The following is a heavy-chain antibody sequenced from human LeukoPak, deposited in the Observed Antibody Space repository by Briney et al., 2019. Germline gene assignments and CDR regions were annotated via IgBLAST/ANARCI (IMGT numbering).Heavy chain of an antibody. CDR3: ARDDGGGYDSSGYFTR. D-gene: IGHD3-22*01. CDR2: IYHSGST. J-gene: IGHJ4*02. V-gene: IGHV4-38-2*02. CDR1: GYSISSGYY. Sequence: PSETLSLTCTVSGYSISSGYYWGWIRQPPGKGLEWIGSIYHSGSTYYNPSLKGRVTISVDTSKNQFSLKLSSVTAADTAVYYCARDDGGGYDSSGYFTRWGQGTLVTVSS.